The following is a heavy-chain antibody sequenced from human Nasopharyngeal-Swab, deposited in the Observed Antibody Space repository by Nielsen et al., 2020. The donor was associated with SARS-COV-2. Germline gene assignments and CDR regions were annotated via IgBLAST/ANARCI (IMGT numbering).Heavy chain of an antibody. CDR3: STLSAPSDGNNRAPMG. Sequence: SVKISCSAAGFTFSGSAVQWLRQARGQRLEWIVWIVLGIDKTDYEQKFKDRVTITRDMSASTVYMQLSSLRYEDTALYYCSTLSAPSDGNNRAPMGWGQGTLFTVSS. V-gene: IGHV1-58*01. D-gene: IGHD5-24*01. J-gene: IGHJ4*02. CDR1: GFTFSGSA. CDR2: IVLGIDKT.